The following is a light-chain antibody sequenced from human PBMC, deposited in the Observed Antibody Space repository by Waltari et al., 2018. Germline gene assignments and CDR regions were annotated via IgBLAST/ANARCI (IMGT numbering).Light chain of an antibody. V-gene: IGKV3-11*01. Sequence: EIVLTQSPATLSLSPGDGATLSCRASQSVSSFVAWYHQKPGQPPRLLIADASNRASGISARITASGSGLDFTLTISSLEPEDVGVYYCQQRDNWPWTFGQGTKVEIK. CDR2: DAS. CDR1: QSVSSF. CDR3: QQRDNWPWT. J-gene: IGKJ1*01.